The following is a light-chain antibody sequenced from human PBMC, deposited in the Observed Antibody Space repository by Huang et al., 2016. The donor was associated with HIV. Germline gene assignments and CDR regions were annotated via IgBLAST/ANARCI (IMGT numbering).Light chain of an antibody. V-gene: IGKV1-5*03. Sequence: DIQMTQSPSTLSASVGDRVTITCRASQSISSWLAWYQQKPGKAPKLLIYKASSLEVGVPSRFSGSGSGTEFTLTISSLQPDDFATYYCQQYKSYSQTFGQGTKVEIK. CDR3: QQYKSYSQT. CDR2: KAS. J-gene: IGKJ1*01. CDR1: QSISSW.